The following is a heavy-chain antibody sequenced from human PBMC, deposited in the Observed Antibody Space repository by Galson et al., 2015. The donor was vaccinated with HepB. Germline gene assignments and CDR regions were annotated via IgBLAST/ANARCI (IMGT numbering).Heavy chain of an antibody. V-gene: IGHV1-46*04. CDR1: GYTFTSYY. J-gene: IGHJ4*02. CDR2: INPSGGST. Sequence: SVKVSCKASGYTFTSYYMHWVRQAPGQGLEWMGIINPSGGSTSYAQKLQGRVTMTRDTSTSTVYMELSSLRSEDTAVYYCARSAGYSSGRTVPLPFDYWGQGTLVTVSS. CDR3: ARSAGYSSGRTVPLPFDY. D-gene: IGHD6-19*01.